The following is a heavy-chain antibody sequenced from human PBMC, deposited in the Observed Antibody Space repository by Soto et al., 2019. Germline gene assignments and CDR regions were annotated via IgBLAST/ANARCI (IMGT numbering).Heavy chain of an antibody. CDR3: AMDYGDRPEYFKH. CDR1: GYTFTSYG. Sequence: QVQLVQSGPDLKRPGASMKVSCKASGYTFTSYGISWVRQAPGQGLEWMAWISPLKGRTQYSQKAQGRVTLSTDTSSNTAYMEKTTLRVDDPAVYYCAMDYGDRPEYFKHWGQGTLVTVS. D-gene: IGHD4-17*01. CDR2: ISPLKGRT. J-gene: IGHJ1*01. V-gene: IGHV1-18*04.